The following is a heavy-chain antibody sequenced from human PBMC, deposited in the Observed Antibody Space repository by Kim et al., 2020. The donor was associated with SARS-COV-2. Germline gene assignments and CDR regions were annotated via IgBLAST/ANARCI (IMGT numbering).Heavy chain of an antibody. V-gene: IGHV1-18*01. Sequence: ASVKVSCKASGYTFTSYGISWVRQAPGQGLEWMGWISAYNGNTNYAQKLQGRVTMTTDTSTSTAYMELRSLRSDDTAVYYCASDPRGGGRYFDWLFSSNYYYGMDVWGQGTTVTVSS. CDR2: ISAYNGNT. CDR3: ASDPRGGGRYFDWLFSSNYYYGMDV. CDR1: GYTFTSYG. J-gene: IGHJ6*02. D-gene: IGHD3-9*01.